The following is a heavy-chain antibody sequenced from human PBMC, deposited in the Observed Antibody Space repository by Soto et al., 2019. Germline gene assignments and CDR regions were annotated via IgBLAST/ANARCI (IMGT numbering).Heavy chain of an antibody. J-gene: IGHJ6*02. V-gene: IGHV1-69*02. D-gene: IGHD1-26*01. CDR3: ARLRDSDGMDV. CDR1: GGTFSSYT. Sequence: QVQLVQSGAEVKKPGSSVKVSCKASGGTFSSYTISWVRQAPGQGLEWMGRIIPILGIANYAQKFQGRVTITADKSTSTAYMELSSLRSEDTAVDYCARLRDSDGMDVWGQGTTVTVSS. CDR2: IIPILGIA.